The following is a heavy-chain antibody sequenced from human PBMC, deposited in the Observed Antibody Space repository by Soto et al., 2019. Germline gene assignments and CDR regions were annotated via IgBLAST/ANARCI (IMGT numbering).Heavy chain of an antibody. V-gene: IGHV1-3*01. CDR3: ARDWKGAEGFDP. CDR2: INADNSDT. J-gene: IGHJ5*02. D-gene: IGHD1-1*01. Sequence: ASVKVSCKASGYTFTSYAMHWVRQAPGQRLEWMGWINADNSDTNYAQKFQGRVTMTTDTSASTSYMELRSLTSDDTAVYYCARDWKGAEGFDPWGQGTLVTVSS. CDR1: GYTFTSYA.